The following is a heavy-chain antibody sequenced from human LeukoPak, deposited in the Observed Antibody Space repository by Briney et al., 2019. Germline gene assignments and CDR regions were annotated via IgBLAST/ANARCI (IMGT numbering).Heavy chain of an antibody. Sequence: GRSLRLSCAASGFTFSGYAMHWVRQAPGKGLEWVAVISYDGSNKYYADSVKGRFTISRDNSKNTLYLQMNSLRAEDTAVYYCARDSSDSFGYWGQGTLVTVSS. CDR3: ARDSSDSFGY. CDR1: GFTFSGYA. V-gene: IGHV3-30*01. CDR2: ISYDGSNK. D-gene: IGHD3-22*01. J-gene: IGHJ4*02.